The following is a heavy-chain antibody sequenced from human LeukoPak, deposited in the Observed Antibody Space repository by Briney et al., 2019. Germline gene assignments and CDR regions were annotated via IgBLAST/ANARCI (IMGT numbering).Heavy chain of an antibody. CDR2: ISGSGGST. J-gene: IGHJ6*02. Sequence: GGSLRLSCAASGFTFSSYAMSWVRQAPGKGLEWVSAISGSGGSTYYAASVKGRFTISRDNSKNTLYLQMNSLRAEDTAVYYCAKVKGGRPYGMDVWGQGTTVTVSS. V-gene: IGHV3-23*01. CDR1: GFTFSSYA. CDR3: AKVKGGRPYGMDV. D-gene: IGHD1-26*01.